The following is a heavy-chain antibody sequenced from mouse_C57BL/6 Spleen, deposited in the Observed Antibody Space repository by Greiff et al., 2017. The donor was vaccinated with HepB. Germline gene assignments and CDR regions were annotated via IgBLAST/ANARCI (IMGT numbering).Heavy chain of an antibody. V-gene: IGHV1-59*01. CDR3: AREDDYDGYAMDY. CDR2: IDPSDSYT. CDR1: GYTFTSYW. Sequence: QVQLQQPGAELVRPGTSVKLSCKASGYTFTSYWIHWVKQRPGQGLEWIGVIDPSDSYTNYNQKFKGKATLTVDTSSSTAYMQLSSLTSEDSAVYYCAREDDYDGYAMDYWGQGTSVTVSS. J-gene: IGHJ4*01. D-gene: IGHD2-4*01.